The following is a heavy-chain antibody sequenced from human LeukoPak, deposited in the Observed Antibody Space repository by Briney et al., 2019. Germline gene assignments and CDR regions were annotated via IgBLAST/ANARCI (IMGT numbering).Heavy chain of an antibody. CDR2: ISDTGKT. J-gene: IGHJ4*02. CDR1: GASLSSYY. V-gene: IGHV4-59*01. Sequence: SETLSLTCSVSGASLSSYYWGWIRQSPGKRLEWLGYISDTGKTDYNPSLKSRGTLSLDTSKNQFSLRLTSVTAAHTAVYYCVTGYYEPFDNWGQGTLVTVSS. CDR3: VTGYYEPFDN. D-gene: IGHD3-3*01.